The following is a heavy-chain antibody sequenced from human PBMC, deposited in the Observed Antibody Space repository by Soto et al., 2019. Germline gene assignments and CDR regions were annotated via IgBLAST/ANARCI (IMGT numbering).Heavy chain of an antibody. D-gene: IGHD3-22*01. V-gene: IGHV1-69*13. CDR3: ARAPLYDSPSSDQFDI. Sequence: GASVKVCCKASGGTFSSYAISWVRQAPGQGLEWMGGIIPIFGTANYAQKFQGRVTITADESTSTAYMELSSLRSEDTAVYYCARAPLYDSPSSDQFDIWGQGTMVTVSS. CDR2: IIPIFGTA. J-gene: IGHJ3*02. CDR1: GGTFSSYA.